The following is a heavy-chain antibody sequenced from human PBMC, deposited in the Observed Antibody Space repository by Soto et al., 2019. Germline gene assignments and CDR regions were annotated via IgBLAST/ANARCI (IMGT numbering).Heavy chain of an antibody. J-gene: IGHJ6*02. V-gene: IGHV3-30-3*01. CDR1: GFIFPNFA. CDR2: ISSDVTTR. CDR3: ATDPTPFAGPSRVYYGLDV. Sequence: QVRLEESGGGVVQPGRSLRLSCAASGFIFPNFAFHWIRQAPGKGLEWVAGISSDVTTRYYADYVKGRFSISRDNFKDTLFLQTNTLRPEDTAVYYCATDPTPFAGPSRVYYGLDVWGQGTTVTVSS.